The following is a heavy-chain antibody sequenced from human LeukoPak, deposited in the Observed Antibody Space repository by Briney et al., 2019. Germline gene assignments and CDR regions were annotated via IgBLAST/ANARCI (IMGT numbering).Heavy chain of an antibody. Sequence: GSLRLSCAASGFTFSSYAMSWVRQAPGKGLEWVSAISGSGGSTYYADSVKGRFTISRDNSKNTLYLQMNSLRAEDTAVYYCAKAFDIVVVPAADYWGQGTLVTVSS. CDR1: GFTFSSYA. D-gene: IGHD2-2*01. CDR2: ISGSGGST. J-gene: IGHJ4*02. V-gene: IGHV3-23*01. CDR3: AKAFDIVVVPAADY.